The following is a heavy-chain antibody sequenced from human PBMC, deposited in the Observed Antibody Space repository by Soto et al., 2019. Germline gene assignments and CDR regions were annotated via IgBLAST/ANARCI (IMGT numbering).Heavy chain of an antibody. CDR3: ARSSGGRIWSAPGC. J-gene: IGHJ4*02. D-gene: IGHD3-22*01. CDR1: GFTFSSYG. Sequence: QVQLVESGGGVVQPGRSLRLSCAASGFTFSSYGIQWVRQSPGEGPEWVAIVANDGSNQYYTESVEGRFTNSRDNSKTTVFLEMDSLRHEDTAVYYCARSSGGRIWSAPGCCGQGTRV. CDR2: VANDGSNQ. V-gene: IGHV3-30*03.